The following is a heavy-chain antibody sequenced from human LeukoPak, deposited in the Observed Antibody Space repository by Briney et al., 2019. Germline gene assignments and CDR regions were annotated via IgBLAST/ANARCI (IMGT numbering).Heavy chain of an antibody. CDR2: INPNSGGT. D-gene: IGHD5-12*01. CDR1: GYTFTGYY. Sequence: GASVKVSCKASGYTFTGYYMHWVRQAPGQGLEWMGWINPNSGGTNYAQDFHGRVTMTRDTSISTAYMELSRLRSDDTAVYYCARISPPSGYDWAFDIWGQGTTVTVSS. J-gene: IGHJ3*02. V-gene: IGHV1-2*02. CDR3: ARISPPSGYDWAFDI.